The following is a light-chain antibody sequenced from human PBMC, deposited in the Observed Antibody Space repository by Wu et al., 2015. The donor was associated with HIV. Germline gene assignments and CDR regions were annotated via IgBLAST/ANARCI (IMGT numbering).Light chain of an antibody. CDR3: QFYSITFRT. Sequence: EIVMTQSPATLSVSPGERATLSCRASQSVSSNLAWYQQKPGQAPRLLIYGASTRATGIPARFSGSGSGTDFTLTIRRLGPEDLAVYYCQFYSITFRTFGQGTKVEF. CDR2: GAS. V-gene: IGKV3-15*01. J-gene: IGKJ1*01. CDR1: QSVSSN.